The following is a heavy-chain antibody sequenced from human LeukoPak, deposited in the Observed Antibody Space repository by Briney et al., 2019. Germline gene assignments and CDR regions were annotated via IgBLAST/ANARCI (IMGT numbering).Heavy chain of an antibody. Sequence: PSETLSLTCTVSGGSISSYYWSWIRQPPGKGLEWIGYIYYSGSTNYNPSLKSRVTISVDTSKNQFSLKLSSVTAADTAVYYCATWHLPEIYGEVFDYWGQGILVTVSS. CDR2: IYYSGST. D-gene: IGHD4-17*01. CDR3: ATWHLPEIYGEVFDY. V-gene: IGHV4-59*01. J-gene: IGHJ4*02. CDR1: GGSISSYY.